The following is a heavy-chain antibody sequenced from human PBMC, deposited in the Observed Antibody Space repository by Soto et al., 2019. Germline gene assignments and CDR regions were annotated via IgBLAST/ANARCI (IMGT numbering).Heavy chain of an antibody. V-gene: IGHV3-7*01. CDR3: ARDASLWFGGSDYYYGMDV. Sequence: GGSLRLSCAASGFTFSSYWMSWVRQAPGKGLEWVANIKQDGSAKYYVDSVKGRFTISRDNAKNSLYLQMNSLRAEDTAVYYCARDASLWFGGSDYYYGMDVWGQGTTVTVSS. CDR1: GFTFSSYW. CDR2: IKQDGSAK. D-gene: IGHD3-10*01. J-gene: IGHJ6*02.